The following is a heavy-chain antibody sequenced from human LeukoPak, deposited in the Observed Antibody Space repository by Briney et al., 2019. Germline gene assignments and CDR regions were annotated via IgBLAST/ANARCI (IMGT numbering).Heavy chain of an antibody. J-gene: IGHJ4*02. CDR2: INPNSGGT. V-gene: IGHV1-2*02. CDR1: GYTFTGYY. CDR3: ARGGVGLAVAAYFDF. D-gene: IGHD6-19*01. Sequence: ASVKVSCKASGYTFTGYYMHWVGQAPGQGLEWMGWINPNSGGTNYAQKFQGRVTMTRDTSISTAYMELSRLRSDDTAVYFCARGGVGLAVAAYFDFWGQGTLVTVSS.